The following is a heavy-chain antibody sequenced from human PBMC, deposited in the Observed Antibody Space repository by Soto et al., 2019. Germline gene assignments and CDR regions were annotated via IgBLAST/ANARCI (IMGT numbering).Heavy chain of an antibody. J-gene: IGHJ4*02. CDR1: GFTFSTYA. CDR3: MNLYSYGSGSYYK. D-gene: IGHD3-10*01. V-gene: IGHV3-23*01. Sequence: EVQLLESGGGLVQPGGSLRLSCAASGFTFSTYAMSWVRQAPGKGLEWVSGMSGSGGSTYYADSVKGRFTNSRDNSKNTMYLQMNGLRAEDTAVYYCMNLYSYGSGSYYKWGQGTLVTVSS. CDR2: MSGSGGST.